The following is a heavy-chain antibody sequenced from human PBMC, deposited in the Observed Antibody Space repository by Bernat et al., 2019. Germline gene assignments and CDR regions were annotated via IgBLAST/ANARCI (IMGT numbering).Heavy chain of an antibody. CDR2: ISHDGNKK. CDR3: AMLDLTYSSGWYYFDY. J-gene: IGHJ4*02. V-gene: IGHV3-30*14. D-gene: IGHD6-19*01. Sequence: QVQLVESGGGVVQPGRSLRLSCAASGFTFSSYAMHWVRQAPGKGLEWVAVISHDGNKKYYADSVKGRFTMSRDNSKNTLYLQMNSLRAEDTAVYYCAMLDLTYSSGWYYFDYWGQGTLVTVSS. CDR1: GFTFSSYA.